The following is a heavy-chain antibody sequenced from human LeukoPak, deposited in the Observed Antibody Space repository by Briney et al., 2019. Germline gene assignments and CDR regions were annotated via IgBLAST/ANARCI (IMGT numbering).Heavy chain of an antibody. CDR3: ARELTGTTHRSYNWFDP. V-gene: IGHV1-69*05. CDR2: IIPIFGTA. D-gene: IGHD1-7*01. J-gene: IGHJ5*02. CDR1: GGTFSSYA. Sequence: ASVKVSCKASGGTFSSYAISWVRQAPGQGLEWVGGIIPIFGTANYAQKFQGRVTITTDESTSTAYMELSSLRSEDTAVYYCARELTGTTHRSYNWFDPWGQGTLVTVSS.